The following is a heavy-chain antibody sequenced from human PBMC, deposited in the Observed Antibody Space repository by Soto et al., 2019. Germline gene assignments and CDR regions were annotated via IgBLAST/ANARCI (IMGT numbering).Heavy chain of an antibody. V-gene: IGHV3-23*01. CDR3: AKDDVDIVVVVAATISGWFDP. J-gene: IGHJ5*02. Sequence: EVQLLESGGGLVQPGGSLRLSCAASGFTFSSYAMSWVRQAPGKGLEWVSAISGSGGSTYYADSVKGRFTISRDNSKNPLYLQMNSLRAEDTAVYYCAKDDVDIVVVVAATISGWFDPWGQGTLVTVSS. CDR2: ISGSGGST. D-gene: IGHD2-15*01. CDR1: GFTFSSYA.